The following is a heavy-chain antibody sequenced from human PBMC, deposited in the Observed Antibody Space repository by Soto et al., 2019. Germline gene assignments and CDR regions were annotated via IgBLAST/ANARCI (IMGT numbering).Heavy chain of an antibody. D-gene: IGHD1-20*01. Sequence: SETLSLTCAVSGYSISSSNWWGWIRQPPGKGLEWIGYIYYSGSTYYNPSLKSRVTMPVDTSKNQFSLKLSSVTAVDTAVYYCARLYNWNGYYYGMDVWGQGTTVTVSS. CDR2: IYYSGST. CDR1: GYSISSSNW. CDR3: ARLYNWNGYYYGMDV. V-gene: IGHV4-28*01. J-gene: IGHJ6*02.